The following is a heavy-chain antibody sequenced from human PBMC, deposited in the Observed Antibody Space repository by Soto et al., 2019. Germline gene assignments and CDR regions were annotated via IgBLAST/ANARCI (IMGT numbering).Heavy chain of an antibody. CDR3: ARNASGGFDS. V-gene: IGHV1-18*01. D-gene: IGHD3-16*01. CDR1: GYTFSSSS. Sequence: QVQLVQSGAQVKKPGASVKVSCKASGYTFSSSSISWVRHAPGQGLECMGWISVYNGNTNYAQTLQGRVTMSTDTTTGTAYMELRSLRSHDTAVYYCARNASGGFDSWGQGTLVTVSS. CDR2: ISVYNGNT. J-gene: IGHJ4*02.